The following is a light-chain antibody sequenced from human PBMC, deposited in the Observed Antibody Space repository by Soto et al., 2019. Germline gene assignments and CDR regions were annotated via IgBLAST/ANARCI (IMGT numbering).Light chain of an antibody. J-gene: IGKJ1*01. CDR2: GTS. CDR1: QSVSSY. Sequence: EIVLTQSPATLSLSPGERATLSCRASQSVSSYFAWYQQKPGQPPRLLISGTSNRATGIPDRFSGSGSGRDFTLTISRLEPEDFAVYFCQQFGNSPWTFGQGTKVDIK. CDR3: QQFGNSPWT. V-gene: IGKV3-20*01.